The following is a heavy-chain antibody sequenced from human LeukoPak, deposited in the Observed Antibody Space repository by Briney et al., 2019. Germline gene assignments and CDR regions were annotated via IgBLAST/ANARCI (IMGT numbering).Heavy chain of an antibody. J-gene: IGHJ4*02. V-gene: IGHV3-21*01. CDR1: GFTFSRNS. CDR3: ARRATTERGHSYGLDY. CDR2: ISGSSTYI. D-gene: IGHD5-18*01. Sequence: GGSLRLSCAASGFTFSRNSMNWVRHAPGKGLELVSSISGSSTYIYYADSVRGRFTVSRDNAKNSLYLQMNSLTAEDTAVYYCARRATTERGHSYGLDYWGQGTLVTVSS.